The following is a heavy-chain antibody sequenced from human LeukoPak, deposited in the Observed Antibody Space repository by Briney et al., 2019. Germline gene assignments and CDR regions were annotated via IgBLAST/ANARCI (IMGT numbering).Heavy chain of an antibody. J-gene: IGHJ4*02. Sequence: GGSLRLSCAASGFTFSNYAMHWVRQAPGKGLEWVAFIRYDGSNKYYADSVKGRFTISRDNSKNTLYLQMNSLRAEDTAVYYCYGAAGFDYWGQGTLVTVSS. V-gene: IGHV3-30*02. CDR2: IRYDGSNK. D-gene: IGHD6-13*01. CDR1: GFTFSNYA. CDR3: YGAAGFDY.